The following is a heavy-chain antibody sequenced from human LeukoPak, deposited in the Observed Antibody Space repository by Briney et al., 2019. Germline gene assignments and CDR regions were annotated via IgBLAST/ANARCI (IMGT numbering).Heavy chain of an antibody. CDR1: GYTFTSYG. J-gene: IGHJ3*02. CDR3: ARDLYPRAPSPDAFDI. Sequence: ASVKVSCKASGYTFTSYGISWVRQAPGQGLEWMGWISAYNGNTNYAQKLQGRVTMTTDTSTSTAYMELRSLRSDDTAVYYCARDLYPRAPSPDAFDIWGQGTMVTVSS. CDR2: ISAYNGNT. D-gene: IGHD2-2*02. V-gene: IGHV1-18*01.